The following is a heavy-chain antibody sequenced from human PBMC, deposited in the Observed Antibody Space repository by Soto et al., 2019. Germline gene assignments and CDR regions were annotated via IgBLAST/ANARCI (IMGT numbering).Heavy chain of an antibody. V-gene: IGHV4-39*01. J-gene: IGHJ2*01. D-gene: IGHD4-17*01. CDR1: GGSISSSSYY. CDR3: ASTTVTTPYWYFDL. CDR2: IYYSGST. Sequence: QLQLQESGPGLVKPTETLSLTCTVSGGSISSSSYYWGWIRQPPGKGLEWIGSIYYSGSTYYNPSLTSRVTISVDTSKNQFSLKLSSVTSADTAVYYCASTTVTTPYWYFDLWGRGTLVTVSS.